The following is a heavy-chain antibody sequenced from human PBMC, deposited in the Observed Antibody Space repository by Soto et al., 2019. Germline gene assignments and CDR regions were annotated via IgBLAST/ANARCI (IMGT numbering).Heavy chain of an antibody. CDR1: GAALNSGNYY. CDR3: ARLGIATNNYKWFDP. J-gene: IGHJ5*02. D-gene: IGHD2-21*01. CDR2: IYVTGAV. V-gene: IGHV4-31*03. Sequence: PSETLSLTCSVSGAALNSGNYYWSWIRQVPGKGLEWIGHIYVTGAVDYNPSIRDRITISQDTSERQFSLNLRLVTAADTAVYYCARLGIATNNYKWFDPWGQGTLVTVSS.